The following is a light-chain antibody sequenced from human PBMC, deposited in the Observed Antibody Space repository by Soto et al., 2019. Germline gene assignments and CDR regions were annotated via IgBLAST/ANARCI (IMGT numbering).Light chain of an antibody. CDR2: DVN. CDR1: RSDIGAYNF. CDR3: TSWTTSTTMI. J-gene: IGLJ2*01. Sequence: QSALTQPASVSGSPGQSITISCTGTRSDIGAYNFVSWYQQHPGKAPKLILYDVNIRPSGVSYRFSGSKSGNTASLTISGLQAAEEADYYCTSWTTSTTMIFGGGTKVTVL. V-gene: IGLV2-14*03.